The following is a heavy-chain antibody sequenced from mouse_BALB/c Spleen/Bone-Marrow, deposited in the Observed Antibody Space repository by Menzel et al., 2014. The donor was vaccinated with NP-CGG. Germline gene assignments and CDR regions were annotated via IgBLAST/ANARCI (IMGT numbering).Heavy chain of an antibody. D-gene: IGHD2-4*01. V-gene: IGHV5-9-2*01. CDR3: ARHAYYDQTEVSFVY. J-gene: IGHJ3*01. CDR2: ISGGGSYT. CDR1: GFSFNSYG. Sequence: EVKVEESGGGLVKSGGSLKLPCAASGFSFNSYGMSWVRQTPEKRLEWVATISGGGSYTFYPDSVKGRFTISRDNAKNNLYLQLSSLRSEDTALYYCARHAYYDQTEVSFVYWGQGTLVTVSA.